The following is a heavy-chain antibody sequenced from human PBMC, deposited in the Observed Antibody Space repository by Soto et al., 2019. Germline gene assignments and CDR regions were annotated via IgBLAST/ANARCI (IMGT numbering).Heavy chain of an antibody. CDR3: ARERSSGAFDI. J-gene: IGHJ3*02. D-gene: IGHD1-26*01. CDR2: MNPNSANT. CDR1: GYTFTSYD. Sequence: QVQLVQSGAEVKKPGASVKVSCKTSGYTFTSYDINWVRQATGQGLEWMGWMNPNSANTAYAQKYQGRVTMTRNTSIITAYMELSSLRSEDTAVYYCARERSSGAFDIWGQGTMVTVSS. V-gene: IGHV1-8*01.